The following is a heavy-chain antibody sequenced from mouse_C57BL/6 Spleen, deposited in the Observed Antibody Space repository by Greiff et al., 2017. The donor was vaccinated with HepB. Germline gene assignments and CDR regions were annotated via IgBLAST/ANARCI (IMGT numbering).Heavy chain of an antibody. CDR1: GYSITSGYY. D-gene: IGHD1-1*01. CDR3: ARDPATVVAPYAMDY. J-gene: IGHJ4*01. V-gene: IGHV3-6*01. CDR2: ISYDGSN. Sequence: EVKLMESGPGLVKPSQSLSLTCSVTGYSITSGYYWNWIRQFPGNKLEWMGYISYDGSNNYNPSLKNRISITRDTSKNQFFLKLNSVTTEDTATYYCARDPATVVAPYAMDYWGQGTSVTVSS.